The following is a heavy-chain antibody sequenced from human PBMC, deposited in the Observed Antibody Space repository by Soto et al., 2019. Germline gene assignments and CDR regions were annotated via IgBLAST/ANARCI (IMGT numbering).Heavy chain of an antibody. V-gene: IGHV4-31*03. D-gene: IGHD3-10*01. J-gene: IGHJ6*02. CDR1: GDSVSSGASH. CDR2: ILYSEKN. CDR3: VRDRGPTLRMDV. Sequence: SGTLSLTCTVSGDSVSSGASHWTWIRQHPGKGLEWIGNILYSEKNYYNPSLKSRVTISLDTSKNQFSLKVNSVTAADTAVYYCVRDRGPTLRMDVWGQGTTVTVSS.